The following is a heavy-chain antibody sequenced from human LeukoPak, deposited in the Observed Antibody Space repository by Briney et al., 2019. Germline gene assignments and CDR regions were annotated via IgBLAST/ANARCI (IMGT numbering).Heavy chain of an antibody. V-gene: IGHV4-61*02. J-gene: IGHJ3*02. CDR3: HGSGYFDAFDI. CDR2: IYTSGST. D-gene: IGHD6-13*01. Sequence: SETLSLTCTVSGGSISSGSYYWSWIRQPAGKGLEWIGRIYTSGSTNYNPSLKSRVTISVDTSKNQFSLKLSSVTAADTAVYYLHGSGYFDAFDIWGQGTMVTVSS. CDR1: GGSISSGSYY.